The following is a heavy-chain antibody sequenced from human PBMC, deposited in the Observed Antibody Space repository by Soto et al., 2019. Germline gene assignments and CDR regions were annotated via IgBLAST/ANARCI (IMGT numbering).Heavy chain of an antibody. CDR3: ARDRRYSESYNLPFDAFDL. V-gene: IGHV1-18*04. D-gene: IGHD1-26*01. CDR1: GYSFTGYG. Sequence: QVQLVQSGTEVKKPGASVKVSCKALGYSFTGYGINWVRQAPGQGLEWMGWISAYTGKTNYAQKVQGRITMTTDTSTSTAYMELRSLRSDDTAVYYCARDRRYSESYNLPFDAFDLWGQGTTVTVSS. J-gene: IGHJ3*01. CDR2: ISAYTGKT.